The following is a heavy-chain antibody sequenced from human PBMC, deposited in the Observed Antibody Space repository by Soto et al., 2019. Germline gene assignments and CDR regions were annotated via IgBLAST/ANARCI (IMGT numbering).Heavy chain of an antibody. V-gene: IGHV3-30*18. CDR2: ISYDGSNK. J-gene: IGHJ4*02. Sequence: PGGSLRLSCAASGFTFSSYGMHWVRQAPGKGLEWVAVISYDGSNKYYADSVKGRFTISRDNSKNTLYLQMNSLRAEDTAVYYCAKEAPDYGDFDYWGQGTLVTVSS. CDR1: GFTFSSYG. D-gene: IGHD4-17*01. CDR3: AKEAPDYGDFDY.